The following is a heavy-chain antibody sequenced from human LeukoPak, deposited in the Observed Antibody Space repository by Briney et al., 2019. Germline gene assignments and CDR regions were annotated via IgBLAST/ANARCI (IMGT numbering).Heavy chain of an antibody. Sequence: AGSLRLSCAVSGFTFRSHDLHWVRQDEGKGLKWVSTIGTTGDTFYPDSVKGRFTISRESAKNSLYLQMNSLRAGDTAVYYCARDYKYAFDNWGQGTLVTVSS. J-gene: IGHJ4*02. CDR2: IGTTGDT. CDR3: ARDYKYAFDN. CDR1: GFTFRSHD. V-gene: IGHV3-13*01. D-gene: IGHD5-24*01.